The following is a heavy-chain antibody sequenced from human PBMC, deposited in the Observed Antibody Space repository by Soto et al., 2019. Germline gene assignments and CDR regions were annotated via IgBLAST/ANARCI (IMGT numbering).Heavy chain of an antibody. V-gene: IGHV3-74*01. CDR3: ARTFVDGMAGFGP. Sequence: PWGSLRLSCAASGFTLSTYWMHWVRQVPWKGLVWVSRISSGGTYTNYADSVKVRFTISRDSARNTLFLQMNYLTGEDTAVYYCARTFVDGMAGFGPWGQGTLVTVSS. CDR1: GFTLSTYW. J-gene: IGHJ5*02. CDR2: ISSGGTYT. D-gene: IGHD2-15*01.